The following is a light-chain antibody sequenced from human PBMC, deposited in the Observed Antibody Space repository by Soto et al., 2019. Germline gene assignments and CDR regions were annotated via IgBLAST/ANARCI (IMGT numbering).Light chain of an antibody. CDR3: QVWDSSSDHVV. V-gene: IGLV3-21*04. CDR1: SFEDKS. J-gene: IGLJ2*01. Sequence: SYELTQPPSVSVAPGKRASITCGGNSFEDKSVHWYQQKPGQAPVLVIYHDSDRPSGIPERFSGSNSGNTATLTISGVEAGDEADYYCQVWDSSSDHVVFGGGTKVTVL. CDR2: HDS.